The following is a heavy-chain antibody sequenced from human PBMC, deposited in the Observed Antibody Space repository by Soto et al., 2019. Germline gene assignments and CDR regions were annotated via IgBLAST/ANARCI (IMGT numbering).Heavy chain of an antibody. J-gene: IGHJ3*02. CDR3: ARCRWHRDAFDI. CDR2: IYYSGST. CDR1: GGSISSGGYY. V-gene: IGHV4-31*03. D-gene: IGHD2-15*01. Sequence: SETLSLTCTVSGGSISSGGYYWSWIRQHPGKGLEWIGYIYYSGSTYYNPSLKSRVTISVDTSKNQFSLKLSSVTAADTAVYYCARCRWHRDAFDIWGQGTMVTVSS.